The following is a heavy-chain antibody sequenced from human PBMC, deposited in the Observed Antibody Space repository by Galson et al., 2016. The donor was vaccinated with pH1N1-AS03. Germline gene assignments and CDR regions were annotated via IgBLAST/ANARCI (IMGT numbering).Heavy chain of an antibody. CDR2: INPNNGDT. D-gene: IGHD2-21*02. J-gene: IGHJ4*02. CDR1: AYTFTAYY. Sequence: SVKVSCKASAYTFTAYYTHWVRQAPGQGLEWVGWINPNNGDTNFAQKFQGRVTMTRDTSIRTAYMELTRLICDDTAVYYCARDHIPVTGTFDFWGRGTLLTVSS. V-gene: IGHV1-2*02. CDR3: ARDHIPVTGTFDF.